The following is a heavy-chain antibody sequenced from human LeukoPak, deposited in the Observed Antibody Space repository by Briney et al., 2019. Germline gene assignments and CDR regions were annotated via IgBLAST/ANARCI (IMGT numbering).Heavy chain of an antibody. D-gene: IGHD2-15*01. J-gene: IGHJ4*02. V-gene: IGHV3-30*03. CDR2: ISYDGKNE. CDR3: ARVVSGDYDY. Sequence: PGGSLRLSCAASGFTFSNFGMHWVRQAPGKGLEWVAVISYDGKNEYYTDSVKGRFTISRDNAKNTLYLQMNSLRAEDTAVYYCARVVSGDYDYWGQGTLVTVSS. CDR1: GFTFSNFG.